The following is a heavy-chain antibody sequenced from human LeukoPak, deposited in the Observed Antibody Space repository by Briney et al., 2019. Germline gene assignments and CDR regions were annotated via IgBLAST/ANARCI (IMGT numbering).Heavy chain of an antibody. CDR2: IYYSGTT. CDR3: VRVLYRGPNSSGWIDF. Sequence: SETLSLTCTVSGGSISTYYWNWIRQPPGKGLEWIGNIYYSGTTYYNPSLKSRVTISIDTSKNQFSLKLSSVTAADTAVYYCVRVLYRGPNSSGWIDFWGQGTLVTVSS. CDR1: GGSISTYY. V-gene: IGHV4-59*01. D-gene: IGHD6-19*01. J-gene: IGHJ4*02.